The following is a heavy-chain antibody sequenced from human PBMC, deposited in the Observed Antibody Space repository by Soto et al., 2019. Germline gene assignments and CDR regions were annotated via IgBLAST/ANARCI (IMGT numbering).Heavy chain of an antibody. CDR3: AKVFSTRSMSSAVFD. V-gene: IGHV3-9*01. J-gene: IGHJ4*02. CDR2: LNWNSEVM. CDR1: GFSFDEYA. D-gene: IGHD3-10*02. Sequence: EVLLVESGGGLVQPGRSLRLSCVISGFSFDEYAVHWVRQAPGKGLEWVSGLNWNSEVMGYADSVRGRFRTSKDHAENSLMLQLNSLRPDDTATYFWAKVFSTRSMSSAVFDWGQGNRVTVSS.